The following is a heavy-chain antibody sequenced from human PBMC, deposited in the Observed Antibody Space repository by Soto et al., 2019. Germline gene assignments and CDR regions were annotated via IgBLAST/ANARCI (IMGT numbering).Heavy chain of an antibody. CDR3: AGQGSSGSYYGMDV. J-gene: IGHJ6*02. Sequence: QVQLVQSGAEVKKPGSSVKVSCKASGGTFSSYAISWVRQAPGQGLEWMGGISPIFGTANYAQKFQGRVTITADESTSTAYMELSSLRSEDTAVYYCAGQGSSGSYYGMDVWGQGTTVTVSS. CDR1: GGTFSSYA. CDR2: ISPIFGTA. V-gene: IGHV1-69*12. D-gene: IGHD3-10*01.